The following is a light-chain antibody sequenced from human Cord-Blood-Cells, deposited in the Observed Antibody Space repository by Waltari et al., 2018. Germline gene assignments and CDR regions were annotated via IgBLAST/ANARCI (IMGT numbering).Light chain of an antibody. CDR2: DAS. J-gene: IGKJ4*01. Sequence: DIQMTQSPSSLSASVGDRDPITCKASQDISNYLNWYQQKPGKAPKLLIYDASNLETGVPSRFSGSGSGTDFTFTISSLQPEDIATYYCQQYDNLLTFGGGTKVEI. V-gene: IGKV1-33*01. CDR1: QDISNY. CDR3: QQYDNLLT.